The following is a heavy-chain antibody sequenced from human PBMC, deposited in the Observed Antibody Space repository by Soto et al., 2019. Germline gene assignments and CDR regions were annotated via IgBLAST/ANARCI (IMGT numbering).Heavy chain of an antibody. D-gene: IGHD2-8*01. CDR1: GYTFTSYG. V-gene: IGHV1-18*01. CDR2: ISAYNGNT. Sequence: QVQVVQSGAEVKKPGTSVKVSCKASGYTFTSYGISWVRQAPGQGLEWMGWISAYNGNTNYAQKLQGRVTMTTDTSTSTAYMELRSLRSDDTAVYYCARDADDIVLMVYASRAFDIWGQGTMVTVSS. CDR3: ARDADDIVLMVYASRAFDI. J-gene: IGHJ3*02.